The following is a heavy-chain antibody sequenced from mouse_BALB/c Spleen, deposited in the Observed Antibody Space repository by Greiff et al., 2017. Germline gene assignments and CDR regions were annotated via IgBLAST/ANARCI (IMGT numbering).Heavy chain of an antibody. CDR1: GFTFSSYT. CDR3: ARGRYDDYAMDY. J-gene: IGHJ4*01. Sequence: EVKLVESGGGLVQPGGSLKLSCAASGFTFSSYTMSWVRQTPEKRLEWVAYISNGGGSTYYPDTVKGRFTISRDNAKNTLYLQMSSLKSEDTAMYYCARGRYDDYAMDYWGQGTSVTVSA. CDR2: ISNGGGST. V-gene: IGHV5-12-2*01. D-gene: IGHD2-3*01.